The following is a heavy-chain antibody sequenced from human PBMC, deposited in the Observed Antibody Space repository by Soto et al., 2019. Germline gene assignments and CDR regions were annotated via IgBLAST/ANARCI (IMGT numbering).Heavy chain of an antibody. Sequence: VGSLRLSCAASGFTFSSYAMSWVRQAPGKGLEWVSAISGSGGSTYYADSVKGRFTISRDNSKNTLYLQMNSLRAEDTAVYYCAHSIGVVRGLPGYYYGMDVWGQGTTVTVSS. J-gene: IGHJ6*02. D-gene: IGHD3-10*02. CDR1: GFTFSSYA. CDR2: ISGSGGST. CDR3: AHSIGVVRGLPGYYYGMDV. V-gene: IGHV3-23*01.